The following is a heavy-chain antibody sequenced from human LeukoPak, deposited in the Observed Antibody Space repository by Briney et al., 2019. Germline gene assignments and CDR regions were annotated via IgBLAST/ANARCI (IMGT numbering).Heavy chain of an antibody. V-gene: IGHV1-18*01. D-gene: IGHD6-19*01. CDR3: ARDQKRYSSGWSSPAPFDY. Sequence: ASVKVSCKASGYTFTSYGISWVRQAPGQGLEWMGWISAYNGNTNYAQKLQGRVTMTTDTSTSTAYMELRSLRSDDTAVYYCARDQKRYSSGWSSPAPFDYWGQGTLVTVSS. CDR2: ISAYNGNT. CDR1: GYTFTSYG. J-gene: IGHJ4*02.